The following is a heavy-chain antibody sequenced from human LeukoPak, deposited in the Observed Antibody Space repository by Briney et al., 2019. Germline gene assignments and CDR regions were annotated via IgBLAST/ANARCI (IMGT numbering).Heavy chain of an antibody. V-gene: IGHV4-34*01. J-gene: IGHJ5*02. CDR1: GGSFSGYY. CDR2: INHSGST. CDR3: ARELGYCSGGSCYGWFDP. D-gene: IGHD2-15*01. Sequence: PSETLSLTCAVYGGSFSGYYWSWIRQPPGKGLEWIGEINHSGSTNYNPSLKSRVTISVDTSKNQFSLKLSSVTAADTAVYYCARELGYCSGGSCYGWFDPWGQGTLVTVSS.